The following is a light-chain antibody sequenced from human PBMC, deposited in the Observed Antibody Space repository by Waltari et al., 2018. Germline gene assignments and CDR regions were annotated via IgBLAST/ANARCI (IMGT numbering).Light chain of an antibody. Sequence: QSALTQPRAVSGSPGQSVTISCTGTSSDVGCYNYVSWYQQHPGQAPKLMIYDVSKRPSGVPDRFSGSKSGNTASLTISGLQAEDEADYYCCSYAGSYTSPYVFGTGTKVTVL. CDR1: SSDVGCYNY. J-gene: IGLJ1*01. CDR2: DVS. CDR3: CSYAGSYTSPYV. V-gene: IGLV2-11*01.